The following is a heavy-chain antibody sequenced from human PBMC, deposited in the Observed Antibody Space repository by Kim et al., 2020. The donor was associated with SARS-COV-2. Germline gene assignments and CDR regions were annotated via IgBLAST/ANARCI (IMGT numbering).Heavy chain of an antibody. J-gene: IGHJ4*02. D-gene: IGHD3-22*01. CDR2: IWYDGSNK. CDR1: GFTFSSYG. Sequence: GGSLRLSCAASGFTFSSYGMHWVRQAPGKGLEWVAVIWYDGSNKYYADSVKGRFTISRDNSKNTLYLQMNSLRAEDTAVYYCARDQASGYYYYFDYWGQGTLVTVSS. CDR3: ARDQASGYYYYFDY. V-gene: IGHV3-33*01.